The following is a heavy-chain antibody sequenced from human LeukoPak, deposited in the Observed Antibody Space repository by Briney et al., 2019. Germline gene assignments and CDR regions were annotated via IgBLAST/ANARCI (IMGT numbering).Heavy chain of an antibody. Sequence: GGSLRLSCAATGFTFNHYGMHWVRQAPGKGLKWVAVIWSDGTNKYYAGSVKGRFTISRADSRNTVYLQMNTLRPEDTGMYYCARDAQRGFDYSNSLRYWGQGTPVTVST. V-gene: IGHV3-33*01. CDR3: ARDAQRGFDYSNSLRY. CDR1: GFTFNHYG. D-gene: IGHD4-11*01. CDR2: IWSDGTNK. J-gene: IGHJ4*02.